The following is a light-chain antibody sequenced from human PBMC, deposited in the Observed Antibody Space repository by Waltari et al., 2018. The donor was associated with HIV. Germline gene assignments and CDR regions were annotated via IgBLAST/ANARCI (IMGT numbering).Light chain of an antibody. J-gene: IGLJ1*01. CDR1: SSDVGTYDL. Sequence: QSALTQPASVSGSPGQSITIFCNGTSSDVGTYDLVSWYQQHPGKAPKLMIYEVIKRPSGVSNRVSGSKSGNTASLAISGLQAEDEADYYCSSFAPGTTYVFATGTKVTVL. CDR2: EVI. V-gene: IGLV2-23*02. CDR3: SSFAPGTTYV.